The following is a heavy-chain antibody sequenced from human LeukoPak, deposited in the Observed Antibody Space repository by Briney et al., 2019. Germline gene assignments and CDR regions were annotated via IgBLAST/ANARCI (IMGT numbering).Heavy chain of an antibody. CDR1: GYTFTSYG. CDR2: ISAYNGNT. J-gene: IGHJ5*02. V-gene: IGHV1-18*01. D-gene: IGHD2-2*01. Sequence: ASVKVSCKASGYTFTSYGISWVRQAPGQGLEWMGWISAYNGNTNYAQKLQGRVTMTTDTSTSTAYMELRSLRSDDTAVYYCARVRGVVPAATGFDPWGQGTLVTVSS. CDR3: ARVRGVVPAATGFDP.